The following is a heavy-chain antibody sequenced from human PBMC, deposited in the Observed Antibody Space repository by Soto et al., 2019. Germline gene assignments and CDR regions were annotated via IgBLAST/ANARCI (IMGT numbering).Heavy chain of an antibody. V-gene: IGHV4-59*01. Sequence: SETLSLTCTVSGGSISSYYWSWIRQPPGKGLEWIGYIYYSGSTNYNPSLKSRVTISVDTSKNQFSLKLSSVTAADPAVYYCARVSMESRGPPSSWYFFDPWGQGTLVTVSS. CDR2: IYYSGST. CDR3: ARVSMESRGPPSSWYFFDP. D-gene: IGHD6-13*01. CDR1: GGSISSYY. J-gene: IGHJ5*02.